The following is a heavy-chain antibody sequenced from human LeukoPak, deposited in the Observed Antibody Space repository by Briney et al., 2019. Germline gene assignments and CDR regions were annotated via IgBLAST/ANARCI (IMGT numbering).Heavy chain of an antibody. CDR2: ISSSSSTI. Sequence: PGGSLRLSCAASGFTFSSYSMNWVRQAPGKGLEWVSYISSSSSTIYYADSVKGRFTISRDNAKNSLYLQMNSLRDEDTAVYYCARDFLPDSSSPLFDYWGQGTLVTVSS. J-gene: IGHJ4*02. CDR3: ARDFLPDSSSPLFDY. CDR1: GFTFSSYS. V-gene: IGHV3-48*02. D-gene: IGHD6-6*01.